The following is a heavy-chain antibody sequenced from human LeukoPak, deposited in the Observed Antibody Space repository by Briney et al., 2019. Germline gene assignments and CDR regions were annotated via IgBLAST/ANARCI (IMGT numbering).Heavy chain of an antibody. CDR1: GFTFSSYA. V-gene: IGHV3-30-3*01. D-gene: IGHD2/OR15-2a*01. CDR2: ISYDGSNK. J-gene: IGHJ4*02. Sequence: PGGSLRLSCAASGFTFSSYAMHWVRQALGKGLEWVAVISYDGSNKYYADSVKGRFTISRDNSKNTLYLQMNNLRAEDTAIYYCAREGPRGNSQFDYWGQGTLVTVSS. CDR3: AREGPRGNSQFDY.